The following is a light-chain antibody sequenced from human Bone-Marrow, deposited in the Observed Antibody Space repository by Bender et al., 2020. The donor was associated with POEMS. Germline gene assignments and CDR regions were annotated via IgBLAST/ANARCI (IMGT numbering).Light chain of an antibody. CDR2: EVN. CDR1: ISDVGSYNL. V-gene: IGLV2-14*02. J-gene: IGLJ1*01. Sequence: QSALTQPASVSGSPGQSITISCTGTISDVGSYNLVSWYQQYPGKAPKTLIFEVNKRPSGISYRFSGSKSGNTASLTISGLQAEDEADYYCSSYTNRNTYVFGTGTKVTVL. CDR3: SSYTNRNTYV.